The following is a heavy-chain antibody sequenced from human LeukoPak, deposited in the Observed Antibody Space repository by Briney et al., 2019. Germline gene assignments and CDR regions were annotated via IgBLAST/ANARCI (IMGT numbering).Heavy chain of an antibody. CDR3: ARDGSGVWFDY. D-gene: IGHD3-10*01. CDR2: INAYNGDT. Sequence: GASVKVSCKASNYTFTSYGISWVRQAPGQGLEWMAWINAYNGDTNYAQKLQGRVTLTTETSTSTAYMELRSLRSDDTAVYYCARDGSGVWFDYWGQGTLVTV. J-gene: IGHJ4*02. CDR1: NYTFTSYG. V-gene: IGHV1-18*01.